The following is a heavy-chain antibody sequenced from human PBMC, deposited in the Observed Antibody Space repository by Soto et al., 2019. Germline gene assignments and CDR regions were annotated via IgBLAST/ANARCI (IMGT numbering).Heavy chain of an antibody. V-gene: IGHV3-7*01. CDR3: ASRYGDYVQGYYYYYMDV. Sequence: AGGSLRLSCAASGFTFSSYWMSWVRQAPGKGLEWVANIKQDGSEKYYVDSVKGRFTISRDNAKNSLYLQMNSLRAEDTAVYYCASRYGDYVQGYYYYYMDVWGKGTTVTVSS. D-gene: IGHD4-17*01. CDR1: GFTFSSYW. J-gene: IGHJ6*03. CDR2: IKQDGSEK.